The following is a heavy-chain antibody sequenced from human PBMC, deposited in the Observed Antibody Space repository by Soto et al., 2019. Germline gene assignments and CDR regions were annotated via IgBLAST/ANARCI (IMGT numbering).Heavy chain of an antibody. CDR2: ISPYNGNT. J-gene: IGHJ5*02. V-gene: IGHV1-18*01. D-gene: IGHD2-15*01. CDR1: GYTFTTYG. Sequence: QVQLVQSGAEVKKPGASVKVSCKTSGYTFTTYGVSWVRQAPGQGLEWMGWISPYNGNTNYAQRLQGRVTLTTDTSPKPAYMELMSLRSDDTALYYCAREDGYCSGGSCHSGGWLEPWGQGTLVTVSS. CDR3: AREDGYCSGGSCHSGGWLEP.